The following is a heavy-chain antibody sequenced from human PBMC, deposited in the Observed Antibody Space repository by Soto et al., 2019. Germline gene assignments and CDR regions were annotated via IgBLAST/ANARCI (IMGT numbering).Heavy chain of an antibody. J-gene: IGHJ5*02. CDR3: ARSGGCSGESCYLVDP. V-gene: IGHV4-59*01. CDR1: GGSISNYY. Sequence: SETLSLTCTVSGGSISNYYWSWIRQPPGKGLEWIGYIFYSGSTNYNPSLKSRVTISVDTSKNQFSLKLSSVTAADTAVYYCARSGGCSGESCYLVDPWGQGTLVTVSS. CDR2: IFYSGST. D-gene: IGHD2-15*01.